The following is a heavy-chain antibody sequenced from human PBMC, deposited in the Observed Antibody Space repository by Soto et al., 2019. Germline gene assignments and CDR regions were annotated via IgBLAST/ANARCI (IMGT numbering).Heavy chain of an antibody. CDR1: GGSISSYY. CDR2: IYYSGST. V-gene: IGHV4-59*01. Sequence: SETLSLTRTVSGGSISSYYWSWIRQPPGKGLEWIGYIYYSGSTNYNPSLKSRVTISVDTSKNQFSLKLSSVTAADTAVYYCARERVGYGIYYYYMDVWGKGTTVTVSS. CDR3: ARERVGYGIYYYYMDV. J-gene: IGHJ6*03. D-gene: IGHD5-12*01.